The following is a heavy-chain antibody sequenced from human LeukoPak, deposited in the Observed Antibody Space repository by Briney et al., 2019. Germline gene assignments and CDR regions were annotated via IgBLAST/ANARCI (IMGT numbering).Heavy chain of an antibody. CDR2: ISYDGSNK. CDR3: ARGLTETTPGLDY. CDR1: GFTFSSYA. V-gene: IGHV3-30*01. Sequence: GGSLRLSCAASGFTFSSYAMHWVRQAPGKGLEWGAVISYDGSNKYYADSVKGRFTISRDNSKNTLYLQMNSLRAEDTAVYYCARGLTETTPGLDYWGQGTLVTVSS. J-gene: IGHJ4*02. D-gene: IGHD1-7*01.